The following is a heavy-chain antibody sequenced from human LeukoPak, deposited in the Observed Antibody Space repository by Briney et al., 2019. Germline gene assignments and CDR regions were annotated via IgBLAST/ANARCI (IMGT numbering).Heavy chain of an antibody. CDR2: ISGSGGST. CDR3: AGSLDTAMVLAYSGY. Sequence: PGGSLRLSCAASGFTFSSYAMSWVRQPPGKGLEWVSAISGSGGSTYYADSVKGRFTISRDNSKNTLYLQMNSLRAEDTAVYYCAGSLDTAMVLAYSGYWGQGTLVTVSS. CDR1: GFTFSSYA. D-gene: IGHD5-18*01. J-gene: IGHJ4*02. V-gene: IGHV3-23*01.